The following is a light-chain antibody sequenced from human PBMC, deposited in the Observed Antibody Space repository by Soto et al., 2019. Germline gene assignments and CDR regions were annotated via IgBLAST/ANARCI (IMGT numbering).Light chain of an antibody. CDR1: QDIRGA. V-gene: IGKV1-13*02. Sequence: ALQLTQSPSSLSASVGDRVTITCRASQDIRGALAWYQQKPGKAPKILIYDVSTLESGVPSRFSGSSSGTDFTLTISSLQPGDFATYYCQQFNSYPITFGQGTRLEIK. J-gene: IGKJ5*01. CDR2: DVS. CDR3: QQFNSYPIT.